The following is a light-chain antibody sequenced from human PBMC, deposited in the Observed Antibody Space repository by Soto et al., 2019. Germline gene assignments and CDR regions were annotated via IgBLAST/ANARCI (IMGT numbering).Light chain of an antibody. V-gene: IGKV3-15*01. CDR3: QHYNNSPPIT. CDR1: QRFSTD. CDR2: GSS. Sequence: EIVMTQSPVTLSVSPGERATLSCRASQRFSTDLAWYQQIPGQAPRLLIYGSSTRATGIPARFSGSVSGTEFTLTISSLQAEDFAVYYCQHYNNSPPITFGQRTRLEIK. J-gene: IGKJ5*01.